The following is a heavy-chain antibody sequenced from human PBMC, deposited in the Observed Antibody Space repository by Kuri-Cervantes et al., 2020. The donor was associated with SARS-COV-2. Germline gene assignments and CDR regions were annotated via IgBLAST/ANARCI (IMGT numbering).Heavy chain of an antibody. J-gene: IGHJ6*02. CDR3: ARHSYDSSGYYRGRARTYGMDV. D-gene: IGHD3-22*01. V-gene: IGHV5-51*01. Sequence: GESLKISCKGSGHSFTSYWIGWVRQMPGKGLELMGIIYPGDSDTRYSPSFQGQVTISADKSISTAYLQWSSLKASDTAMYHCARHSYDSSGYYRGRARTYGMDVWGQGTTVTVSS. CDR2: IYPGDSDT. CDR1: GHSFTSYW.